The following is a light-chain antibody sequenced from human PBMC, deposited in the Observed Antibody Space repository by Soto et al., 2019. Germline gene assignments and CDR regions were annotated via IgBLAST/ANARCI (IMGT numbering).Light chain of an antibody. CDR2: GAS. V-gene: IGKV3-15*01. CDR3: QQYNNWPRT. J-gene: IGKJ5*01. Sequence: EIVLTPSPATLSLSPGERPTLSCRASQSVSSNLAWYQQKPGQAPRLLIYGASTRATGIPARFSGSGSGTEFTLTISSLQSEDFAVYYCQQYNNWPRTFGQGTRLQIK. CDR1: QSVSSN.